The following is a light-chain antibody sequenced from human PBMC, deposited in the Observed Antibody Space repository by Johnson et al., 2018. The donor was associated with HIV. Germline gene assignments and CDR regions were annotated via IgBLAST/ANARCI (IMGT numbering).Light chain of an antibody. V-gene: IGLV1-51*01. CDR1: SSNIGNNY. Sequence: QSMLTQPPSVSAAPGQKVTISCSGSSSNIGNNYVSWYQQLPGTAPKFLIYDNNKRPSGIPDRFSGSKSGTSATLGITGLQTGDEADYYCGTWDSSLSQGVFGTGPKVTVL. J-gene: IGLJ1*01. CDR3: GTWDSSLSQGV. CDR2: DNN.